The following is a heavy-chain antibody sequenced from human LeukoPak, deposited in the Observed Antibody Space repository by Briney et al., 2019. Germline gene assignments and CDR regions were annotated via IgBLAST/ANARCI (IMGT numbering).Heavy chain of an antibody. J-gene: IGHJ4*02. V-gene: IGHV1-24*01. D-gene: IGHD6-6*01. Sequence: GASVKVSCKVSGYTLTELSMHWVRQAPGKGLEWMGGFDPEDGETIYAQKFQGRVTMTEDTSTDTAYMELNSLRSDDTAVYYCARDLFYRKYSSSCFDYWGQGTLVTVSS. CDR3: ARDLFYRKYSSSCFDY. CDR2: FDPEDGET. CDR1: GYTLTELS.